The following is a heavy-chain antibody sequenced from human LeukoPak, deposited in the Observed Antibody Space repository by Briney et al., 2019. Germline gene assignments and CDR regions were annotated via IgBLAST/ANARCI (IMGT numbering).Heavy chain of an antibody. D-gene: IGHD6-13*01. V-gene: IGHV1-8*03. Sequence: GASVKVSCKASGYTFTSYDINWVRQATGQGLEWMGWMNPNSGNTGYAQKFQGRVTITRNTSISTAYMELSSLRSEDTAVYYCARDKRLGSSSRDFAFDIWGQGTMVTVSS. J-gene: IGHJ3*02. CDR2: MNPNSGNT. CDR3: ARDKRLGSSSRDFAFDI. CDR1: GYTFTSYD.